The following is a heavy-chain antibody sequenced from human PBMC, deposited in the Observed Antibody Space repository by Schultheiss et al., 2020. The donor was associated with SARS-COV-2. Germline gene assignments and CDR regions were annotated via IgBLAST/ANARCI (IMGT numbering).Heavy chain of an antibody. CDR1: GGTFSSYA. CDR2: ISAYNGNT. CDR3: ARNIGSGDWYFDL. V-gene: IGHV1-18*01. J-gene: IGHJ2*01. Sequence: ASVKVSCKASGGTFSSYAISWVRQAPGQGLEWMGGISAYNGNTNYAQKLQGRVTMTTDTSTSTAYMELRSLRSDDTAVYYCARNIGSGDWYFDLWGRGTLVTVSS. D-gene: IGHD3-3*01.